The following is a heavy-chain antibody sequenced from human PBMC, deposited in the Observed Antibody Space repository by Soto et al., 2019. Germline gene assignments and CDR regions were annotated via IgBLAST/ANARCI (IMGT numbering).Heavy chain of an antibody. CDR3: ARGRAGAYSYYYGMDV. J-gene: IGHJ6*02. Sequence: ASETLSLTCAVYGGSFSGYYWSWIRQPPGKGLEWIGEINHSGSTNYDPSLKSRVTISVDTSKNQFSLKLSSVTAADTAVYYCARGRAGAYSYYYGMDVWGQGTTVTFSS. D-gene: IGHD6-19*01. CDR2: INHSGST. CDR1: GGSFSGYY. V-gene: IGHV4-34*01.